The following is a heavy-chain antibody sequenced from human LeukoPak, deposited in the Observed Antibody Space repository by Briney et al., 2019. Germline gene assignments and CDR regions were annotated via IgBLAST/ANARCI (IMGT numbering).Heavy chain of an antibody. Sequence: GESLKISCKASGYTFNNNYIAWVRQMSGKGLEWMGIIYPGDSDTRYSPSLQGHVTISADESISTAYLQWSGVTATDSAMYYCVRGNQKYGDYVRDWGQGTLVTISS. CDR1: GYTFNNNY. CDR3: VRGNQKYGDYVRD. D-gene: IGHD4-17*01. J-gene: IGHJ4*02. CDR2: IYPGDSDT. V-gene: IGHV5-51*01.